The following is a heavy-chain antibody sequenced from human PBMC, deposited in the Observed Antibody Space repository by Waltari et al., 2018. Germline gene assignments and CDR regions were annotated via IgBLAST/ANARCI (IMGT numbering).Heavy chain of an antibody. CDR3: ARVNGMGKLGYCTGGVCWSDP. CDR1: GYTFTRYD. V-gene: IGHV1-8*03. D-gene: IGHD2-8*02. Sequence: QVQLVQSGAEVKKPGASVKVSCKASGYTFTRYDINWVRQANGPAPDWLGWVNPNSGNTGYAQKFQGRVTITRNTSISTAYMGLSRLRSEDTAVYYCARVNGMGKLGYCTGGVCWSDPWGQGTLVTVSS. CDR2: VNPNSGNT. J-gene: IGHJ5*02.